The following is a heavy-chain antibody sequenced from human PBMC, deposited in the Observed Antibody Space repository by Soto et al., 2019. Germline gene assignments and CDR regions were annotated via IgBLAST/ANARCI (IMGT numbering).Heavy chain of an antibody. CDR1: GFTFSSYG. D-gene: IGHD6-6*01. J-gene: IGHJ5*02. Sequence: QVQLVESGGGVVPPGRSLRLSCAASGFTFSSYGMHWVRQAPGKGLERVAVIWDDGSKKYYADSVKGRFTISRDNSKKTLDMQMNRLRAEATAVYYCARDWRRYSRSSRWFDPWGQGTLVTVSS. CDR3: ARDWRRYSRSSRWFDP. CDR2: IWDDGSKK. V-gene: IGHV3-33*01.